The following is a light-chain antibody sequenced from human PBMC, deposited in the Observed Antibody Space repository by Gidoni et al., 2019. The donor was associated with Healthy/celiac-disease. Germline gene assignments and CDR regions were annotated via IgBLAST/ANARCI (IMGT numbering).Light chain of an antibody. CDR2: DAS. Sequence: EIVLTQSPATLSLSPVERATLSCRASQSVSSYLAWYQQKPGQAPRLLIYDASNRATGIPARFSGSGSGTDFTLTISSLETEDCAVYYCQQRSNWPPWTFGQGTKVEIK. CDR1: QSVSSY. V-gene: IGKV3-11*01. J-gene: IGKJ1*01. CDR3: QQRSNWPPWT.